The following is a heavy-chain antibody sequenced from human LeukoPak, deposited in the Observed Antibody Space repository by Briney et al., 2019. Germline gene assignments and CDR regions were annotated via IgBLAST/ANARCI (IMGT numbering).Heavy chain of an antibody. V-gene: IGHV4-34*01. CDR3: ARGRGFSSSWYAAPFDY. J-gene: IGHJ4*02. D-gene: IGHD6-13*01. CDR2: INHSGST. CDR1: GGSFSGYY. Sequence: SETLSLTCAVYGGSFSGYYWSWIRQPPVKGLEWIGEINHSGSTNYNPSLKSRVTISVDTSKNQFSLKLSSVTAADTAVYYCARGRGFSSSWYAAPFDYWGQGTLVTVSS.